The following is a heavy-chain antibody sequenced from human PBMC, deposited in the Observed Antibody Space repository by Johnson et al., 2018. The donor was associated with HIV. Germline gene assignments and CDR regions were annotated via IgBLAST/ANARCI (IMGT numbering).Heavy chain of an antibody. CDR1: GFTFSSYG. D-gene: IGHD6-13*01. J-gene: IGHJ3*02. CDR3: AKDLSGAHSSPGAFDI. CDR2: ISYDGSNT. V-gene: IGHV3-30*18. Sequence: QMQLVESGGGVVQPGRSLRLSCAASGFTFSSYGMHWVRQAPGKGLEWVAVISYDGSNTYYADSVKGRFTLSRDNSKNTLYLQMNSLRAEDTAVYYCAKDLSGAHSSPGAFDIWGQGTMVTVSS.